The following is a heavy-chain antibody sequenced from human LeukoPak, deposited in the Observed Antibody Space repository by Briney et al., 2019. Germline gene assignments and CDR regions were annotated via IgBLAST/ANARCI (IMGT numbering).Heavy chain of an antibody. J-gene: IGHJ4*02. D-gene: IGHD2-2*02. CDR2: INPNSGGT. CDR1: GYTFTGYY. Sequence: ASVKVSCKASGYTFTGYYMHWVRQAPGQGLEWMGWINPNSGGTNYAQKFQGRVTMTRDTSISTAYMELSRLRSDDTAVYYCARVAVCTSCYTEHFDYWGQETLVTVSS. V-gene: IGHV1-2*02. CDR3: ARVAVCTSCYTEHFDY.